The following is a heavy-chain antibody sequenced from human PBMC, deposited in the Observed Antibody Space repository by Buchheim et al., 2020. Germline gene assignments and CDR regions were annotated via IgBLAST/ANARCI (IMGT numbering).Heavy chain of an antibody. J-gene: IGHJ4*02. Sequence: QVQLVESGGGVVQPGRSLRLSCAASGFTFSSYGMHWVRQAPGKGLEWVAVIWYDGSNKYYADSVKGRFTISRDNSKNTLYLEMNRLRADDTAVYYCARDFIAAAGRFDYWGQGTL. V-gene: IGHV3-33*01. CDR3: ARDFIAAAGRFDY. CDR1: GFTFSSYG. CDR2: IWYDGSNK. D-gene: IGHD6-13*01.